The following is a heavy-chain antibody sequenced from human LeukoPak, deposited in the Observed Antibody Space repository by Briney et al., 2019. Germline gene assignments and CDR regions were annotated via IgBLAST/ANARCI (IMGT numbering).Heavy chain of an antibody. D-gene: IGHD5-12*01. V-gene: IGHV3-53*01. J-gene: IGHJ3*02. Sequence: PGGSLRLSCAASGFTVSGNYMSWVRQAPGKGLEWFPVIYSGGSTYYADSVKGRFTISRDNSKNTLYLQMNSLRAEDTAVYYCARERATSRSGAFDIWGQGTMVTVSS. CDR2: IYSGGST. CDR1: GFTVSGNY. CDR3: ARERATSRSGAFDI.